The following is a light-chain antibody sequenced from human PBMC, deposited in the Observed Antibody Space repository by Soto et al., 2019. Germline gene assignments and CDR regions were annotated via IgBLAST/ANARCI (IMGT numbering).Light chain of an antibody. J-gene: IGKJ1*01. CDR1: QTISSW. CDR3: QHYNRYSEA. V-gene: IGKV1-5*03. CDR2: KAS. Sequence: DIPMTQSPSTLSGSVGDRVTITCRASQTISSWLAWYQQKPGKAPKLLIYKASTLQSGVPSRFSGSGSGTEFTRTSSSLQPDDFATYYCQHYNRYSEACGQGTKVELK.